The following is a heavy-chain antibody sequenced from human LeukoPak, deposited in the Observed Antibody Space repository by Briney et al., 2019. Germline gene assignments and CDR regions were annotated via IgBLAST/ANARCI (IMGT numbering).Heavy chain of an antibody. CDR2: ISSGGTTM. Sequence: GESLRLSCAASGFTFSSYEMNWVRQAPGKGLEWVSFISSGGTTMYYADSVKGRFTISRDNAKNSLYLQMNSLRAEDTAVYYCAREWGAYYYDSSGENYGGQGTLVTVSS. J-gene: IGHJ4*02. D-gene: IGHD3-22*01. CDR1: GFTFSSYE. V-gene: IGHV3-48*03. CDR3: AREWGAYYYDSSGENY.